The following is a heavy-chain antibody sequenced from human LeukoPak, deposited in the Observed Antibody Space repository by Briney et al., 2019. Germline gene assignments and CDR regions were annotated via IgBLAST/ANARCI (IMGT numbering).Heavy chain of an antibody. V-gene: IGHV6-1*01. CDR3: TRAGGDSWYFDY. CDR2: TYYRSKWYN. CDR1: GDSVTSSSAA. D-gene: IGHD2-21*02. Sequence: SQTLSLTCAISGDSVTSSSAAWNWIRQSPSSGLEWLGRTYYRSKWYNDYSVSVKSRIDINADTSKNQFSLQLNSVTPEDTAMYYCTRAGGDSWYFDYWGQGTLVTVSS. J-gene: IGHJ4*02.